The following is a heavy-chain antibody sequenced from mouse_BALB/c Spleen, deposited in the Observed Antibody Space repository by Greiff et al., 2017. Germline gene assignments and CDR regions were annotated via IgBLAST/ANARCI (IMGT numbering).Heavy chain of an antibody. J-gene: IGHJ3*01. V-gene: IGHV1-4*01. D-gene: IGHD2-4*01. CDR1: GYTFTSYT. Sequence: QVQLQQSGADLARPGASVKMSCKASGYTFTSYTMHWVNQRPGQGLEWIGYINPSSGYTNYNQKFKDKATLTADKSSSTAYMQLSSLTSEDSAVYYCARSSYYDYDGAWFAYWGQGTLVTVSA. CDR2: INPSSGYT. CDR3: ARSSYYDYDGAWFAY.